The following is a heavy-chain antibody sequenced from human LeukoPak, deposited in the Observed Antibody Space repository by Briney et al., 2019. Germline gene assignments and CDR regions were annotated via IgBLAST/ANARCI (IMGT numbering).Heavy chain of an antibody. J-gene: IGHJ3*01. Sequence: GGSLRLSCAASEFTFSTYCMHWVRQAPGKGLVWVSRINSDGTNTDYADSVKGRFTISRDNAKNTLYMQMNSLRVNDTAVYYCVREASGVSSSAFDVWGQGTMVTVSS. D-gene: IGHD1-26*01. CDR1: EFTFSTYC. CDR2: INSDGTNT. V-gene: IGHV3-74*01. CDR3: VREASGVSSSAFDV.